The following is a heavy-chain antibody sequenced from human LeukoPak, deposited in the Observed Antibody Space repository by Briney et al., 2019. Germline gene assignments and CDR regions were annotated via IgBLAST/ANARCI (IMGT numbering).Heavy chain of an antibody. V-gene: IGHV1-24*01. CDR2: FDPEDGDT. CDR1: GYTLTELS. CDR3: ATAYCSSTSCYNDAFDI. Sequence: GASVKVSCKVSGYTLTELSVHWVRQAPGKGLEWMGGFDPEDGDTIYAQKFQGRVTVTVDTSTDTAYMELSSLRSEDTAVYYCATAYCSSTSCYNDAFDIWGQGTMVTVSS. D-gene: IGHD2-2*02. J-gene: IGHJ3*02.